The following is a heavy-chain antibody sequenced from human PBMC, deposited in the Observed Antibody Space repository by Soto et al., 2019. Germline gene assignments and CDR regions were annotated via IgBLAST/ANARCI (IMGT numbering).Heavy chain of an antibody. J-gene: IGHJ5*02. CDR1: GYTFTNFG. Sequence: ASVKVSCKASGYTFTNFGVTWVRRAPGQGLEWMGWISAYTDTPNYAQKFQGRVTMTIDTSTSTAYMDLRSLTSDDTAVYYCARVIPGVEARFDPWGQGTLVPVSS. CDR2: ISAYTDTP. CDR3: ARVIPGVEARFDP. D-gene: IGHD2-2*01. V-gene: IGHV1-18*01.